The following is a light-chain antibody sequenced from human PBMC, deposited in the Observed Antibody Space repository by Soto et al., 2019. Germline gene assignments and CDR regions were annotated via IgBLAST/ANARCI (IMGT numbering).Light chain of an antibody. CDR3: LQYNVFPLT. CDR2: KAS. J-gene: IGKJ4*02. Sequence: DIQMTQSPSTLSASVGDTVTITCRASQIINRRLAWYQQRPGKAPNLLIHKASTLESGVPSRFSGSASGTEFTLTISSLQPDDFAAYFCLQYNVFPLTFGGGTKVEI. CDR1: QIINRR. V-gene: IGKV1-5*03.